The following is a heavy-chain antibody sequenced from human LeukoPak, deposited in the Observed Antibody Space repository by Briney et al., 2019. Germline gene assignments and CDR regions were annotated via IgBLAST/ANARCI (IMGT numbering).Heavy chain of an antibody. CDR3: AKDLQHTTGYFWGRLGQ. CDR2: ITGNGVST. D-gene: IGHD1-1*01. Sequence: GGSLRLSCAASGFTFEDYGMHWVRQAPGKGLEWVSLITGNGVSTYYADSVKGRFTISRDNSKNSLYLQMNRLRTEDTALYFCAKDLQHTTGYFWGRLGQWGQGTQVTVSS. J-gene: IGHJ4*02. CDR1: GFTFEDYG. V-gene: IGHV3-43*02.